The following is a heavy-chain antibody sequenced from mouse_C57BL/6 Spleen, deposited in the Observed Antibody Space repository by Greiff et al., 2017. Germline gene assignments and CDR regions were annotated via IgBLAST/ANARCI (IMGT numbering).Heavy chain of an antibody. V-gene: IGHV1-74*01. CDR1: GYTFTSYW. J-gene: IGHJ1*03. Sequence: QVQLQQPGAELVKPGASVKVSCKASGYTFTSYWMHWVKQRPGQGLEWIGRLHPSDSDTNYNQKFKGKATLTVDKSSSTAYMQLSSLTSEDSAVYYCAPTGTCWYFDVWGTGTTVTVSS. CDR2: LHPSDSDT. D-gene: IGHD4-1*02. CDR3: APTGTCWYFDV.